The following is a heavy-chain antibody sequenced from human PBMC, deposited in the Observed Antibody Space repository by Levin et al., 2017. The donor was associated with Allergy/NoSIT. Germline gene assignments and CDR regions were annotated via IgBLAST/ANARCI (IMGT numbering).Heavy chain of an antibody. CDR3: ARDPREYQLLGDSAFDS. D-gene: IGHD2-2*01. CDR1: GGSISSYY. CDR2: IYTSGST. J-gene: IGHJ3*02. V-gene: IGHV4-4*07. Sequence: SETLSLTCTVSGGSISSYYWSWIRQPAGKGLEWIGRIYTSGSTNYNPSLKSRVTMSVDTSKNQFSLKLSSVTAADTAVYYCARDPREYQLLGDSAFDSWGQGTMVTVSS.